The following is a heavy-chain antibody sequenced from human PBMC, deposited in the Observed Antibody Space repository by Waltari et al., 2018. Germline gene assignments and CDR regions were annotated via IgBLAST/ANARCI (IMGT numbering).Heavy chain of an antibody. CDR3: ARGSAFDI. J-gene: IGHJ3*02. Sequence: QVQLQESGPGLVKPSETLSLTCAVSGYSISSGYYWGWIRQPPGKGLEWIGSIYHSGSTYYSPSLKSRVTISVDTSKTQFSLKLSSVTAADTAVYYCARGSAFDIWGQGTMVTVSS. V-gene: IGHV4-38-2*01. CDR1: GYSISSGYY. CDR2: IYHSGST.